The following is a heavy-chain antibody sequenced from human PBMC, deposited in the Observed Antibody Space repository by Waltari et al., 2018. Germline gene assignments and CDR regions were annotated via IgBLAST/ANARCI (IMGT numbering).Heavy chain of an antibody. CDR2: IITDGSTT. CDR3: VIGAQHVSNWYASEYFQH. CDR1: GFTFSSYW. Sequence: EVQLVESGGGLVQPGGSLRLSCAASGFTFSSYWMHWVRQAPGKGLVWVSDIITDGSTTNYADSVKGRFTISRDNAKNTLYLQMDSLRAEETAVYYCVIGAQHVSNWYASEYFQHWGQGTLVTVSS. D-gene: IGHD6-13*01. V-gene: IGHV3-74*01. J-gene: IGHJ1*01.